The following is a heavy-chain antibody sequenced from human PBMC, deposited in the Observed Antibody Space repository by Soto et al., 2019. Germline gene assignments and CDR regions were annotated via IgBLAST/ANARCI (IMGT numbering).Heavy chain of an antibody. J-gene: IGHJ4*02. V-gene: IGHV4-59*12. CDR3: ARGPSGDKVHY. CDR1: GGSISSYY. CDR2: IYYSGST. D-gene: IGHD7-27*01. Sequence: PSETLSLTCTVSGGSISSYYWSWIRQPPGKGLEWIGYIYYSGSTYYNPSLKSRVTISVDRSKNQFSLKLSSVTAADTAVYYCARGPSGDKVHYWGQGALVTVSS.